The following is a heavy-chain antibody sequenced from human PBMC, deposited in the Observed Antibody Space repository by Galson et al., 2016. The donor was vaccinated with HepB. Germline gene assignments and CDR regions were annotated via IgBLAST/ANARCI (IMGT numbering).Heavy chain of an antibody. D-gene: IGHD2-2*02. Sequence: SLRLSCAASGFTFRSYEMNWVRQAPGKGLEWVSYISSTGSTIYYADSVKGRFTISRDNAKNSLYLQMHSLGVEDTALYYCAREWSSTNWYSPCHADYWGQGTLVTVSS. V-gene: IGHV3-48*03. CDR3: AREWSSTNWYSPCHADY. CDR1: GFTFRSYE. J-gene: IGHJ4*02. CDR2: ISSTGSTI.